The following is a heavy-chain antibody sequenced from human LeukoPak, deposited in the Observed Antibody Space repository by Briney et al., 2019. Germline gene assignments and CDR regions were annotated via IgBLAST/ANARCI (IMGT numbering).Heavy chain of an antibody. CDR3: ARVKHYIWGSYRYVWFDP. CDR2: INHSGST. D-gene: IGHD3-16*02. V-gene: IGHV4-34*01. CDR1: GVSFSGYY. Sequence: KSSETLSLTCAVYGVSFSGYYWSWLRQPPGKGLEWIGEINHSGSTNYNPSLKSRVTISVDTSNNQFSLKLSSVTAADTAVYYCARVKHYIWGSYRYVWFDPWGQGTLVTVSS. J-gene: IGHJ5*02.